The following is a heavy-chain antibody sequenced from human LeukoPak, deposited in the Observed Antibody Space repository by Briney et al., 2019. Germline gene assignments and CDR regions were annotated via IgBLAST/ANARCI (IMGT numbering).Heavy chain of an antibody. Sequence: PGGSLRLSFAPSGFTFSSYSMSWVRQAPGKGLEWVSSISGSGSNTYYADSVKGPFTISRDNSKNTLYLQMNRLRAEDTAVYYCAKDGLWNAKSYCYYGMDVWGKGTTVTVSS. CDR3: AKDGLWNAKSYCYYGMDV. J-gene: IGHJ6*04. CDR2: ISGSGSNT. CDR1: GFTFSSYS. D-gene: IGHD1-1*01. V-gene: IGHV3-23*01.